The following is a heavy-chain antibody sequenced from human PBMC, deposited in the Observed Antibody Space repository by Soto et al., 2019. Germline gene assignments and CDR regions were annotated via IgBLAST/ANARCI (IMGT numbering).Heavy chain of an antibody. V-gene: IGHV3-21*01. J-gene: IGHJ5*02. Sequence: GGSLRLSCAASGFTFSSYSMNWVRQAPGKGLEWVSSISSSSSYIYYADSVKGRFTISRDNAKNSLYLQMNSLRAEDTAVYYCARECSGGSCYEGNWFDPWGQGTLVTVSS. D-gene: IGHD2-15*01. CDR1: GFTFSSYS. CDR3: ARECSGGSCYEGNWFDP. CDR2: ISSSSSYI.